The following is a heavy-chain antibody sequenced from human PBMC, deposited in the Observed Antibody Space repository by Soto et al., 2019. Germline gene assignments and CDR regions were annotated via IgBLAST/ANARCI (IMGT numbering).Heavy chain of an antibody. Sequence: DVQLVESGGCSVQPGGSLSLSCAATGFTFSYYWMHWVRQAPGKGLVWVSRIHSDGSSTTDADSVKGRFTICRDNAKHTLFLQMNSVRAEDTAVYYCARGQWGAFDLWGQGTMVTVAS. CDR3: ARGQWGAFDL. J-gene: IGHJ3*01. V-gene: IGHV3-74*01. CDR1: GFTFSYYW. D-gene: IGHD1-26*01. CDR2: IHSDGSST.